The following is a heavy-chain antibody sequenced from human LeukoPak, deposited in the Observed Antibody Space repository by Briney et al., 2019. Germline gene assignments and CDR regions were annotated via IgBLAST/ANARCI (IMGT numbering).Heavy chain of an antibody. Sequence: GGSLRLSCAASGFTFSSYWMSWVRQAPGKGLEWVSYISSSGSTIYYADSVKGRFTISRDNAKNSLYLQINSLRAEDTAVYYCARDTSGYYIIFDPWGQGTLVTVSS. CDR1: GFTFSSYW. V-gene: IGHV3-48*04. CDR3: ARDTSGYYIIFDP. J-gene: IGHJ5*02. CDR2: ISSSGSTI. D-gene: IGHD3-3*01.